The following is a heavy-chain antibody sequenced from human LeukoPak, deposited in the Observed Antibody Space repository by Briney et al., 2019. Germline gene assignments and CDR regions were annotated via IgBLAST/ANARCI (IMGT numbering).Heavy chain of an antibody. CDR2: ISGSGGST. Sequence: GGSLRLSCAASGFTFSSYAMSWVRQAPGKGLEWVSAISGSGGSTYYADSVKGRFTISRDNSKNTLYLQMNSLRAEDTAVYYCAKVRNGYCSSTSCPSDYWGQGTLVTVSS. D-gene: IGHD2-2*01. V-gene: IGHV3-23*01. CDR1: GFTFSSYA. CDR3: AKVRNGYCSSTSCPSDY. J-gene: IGHJ4*02.